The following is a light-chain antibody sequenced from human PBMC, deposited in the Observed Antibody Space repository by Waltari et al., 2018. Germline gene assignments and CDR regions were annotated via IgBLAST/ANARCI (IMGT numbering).Light chain of an antibody. CDR1: QSVSSK. CDR2: DAS. Sequence: EMLMTQFPATLSVSPGERATLSCRASQSVSSKLAWYQQRPGQAPRLLIYDASTRATSIPARFSGSGSGTDFTLTISSLQSEDFAVYYCQQYNNWPGTFGRGTKVEIK. V-gene: IGKV3-15*01. CDR3: QQYNNWPGT. J-gene: IGKJ1*01.